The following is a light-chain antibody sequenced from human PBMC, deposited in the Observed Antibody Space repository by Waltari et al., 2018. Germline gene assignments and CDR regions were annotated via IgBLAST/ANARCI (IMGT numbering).Light chain of an antibody. Sequence: EIELTQSPATLSLSPGERATLSCRASQDVSTSLAWYQQKPGQAPRLLIHDASNRATGTPARFSGSGSGTDFTLTIGSLEPEDFAVYYCQQHGKWPLSFGGGTKVEI. J-gene: IGKJ4*01. CDR3: QQHGKWPLS. CDR2: DAS. CDR1: QDVSTS. V-gene: IGKV3-11*01.